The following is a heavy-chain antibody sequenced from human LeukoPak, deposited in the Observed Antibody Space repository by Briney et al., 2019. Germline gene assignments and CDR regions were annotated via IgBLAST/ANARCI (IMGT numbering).Heavy chain of an antibody. CDR3: ARRLTAVAGSLDY. CDR1: GFTFSTYT. Sequence: RGSLRLSCAASGFTFSTYTMNWVRQAPGKGLEWVSSISSIGSTIYYADSVKGRFTISRDNAKNSLYLQMSSLRAEDTAVYYCARRLTAVAGSLDYWGQGTLVTVSS. J-gene: IGHJ4*02. V-gene: IGHV3-48*04. D-gene: IGHD6-19*01. CDR2: ISSIGSTI.